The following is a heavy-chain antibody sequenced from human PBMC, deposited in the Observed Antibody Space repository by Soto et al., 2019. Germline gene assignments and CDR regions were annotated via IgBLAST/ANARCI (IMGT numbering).Heavy chain of an antibody. Sequence: SETLSLTCTVSGGSISSGDYYWSWIRQPPGKGLEWIGYIYYSGTTYYNPSLKSRVTISVDTSKNQFSLKVSSVAAADTAVYYCARALIQLWPHYYYGMDVWGQGTTVTVSS. CDR3: ARALIQLWPHYYYGMDV. CDR2: IYYSGTT. D-gene: IGHD5-18*01. CDR1: GGSISSGDYY. V-gene: IGHV4-30-4*01. J-gene: IGHJ6*02.